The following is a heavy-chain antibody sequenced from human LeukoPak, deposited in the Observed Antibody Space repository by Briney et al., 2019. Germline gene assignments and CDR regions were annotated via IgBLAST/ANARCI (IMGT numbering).Heavy chain of an antibody. CDR1: GYSFINYW. Sequence: GESLKISCKGSGYSFINYWIGWVRQMPGKGLEWMGIIYPGDSDTRYSPSFQGQVTISADKSISTAYLQWSSLKASDTAMYYCATPIAVAGTGAFDIWGQGTMVTVSS. CDR3: ATPIAVAGTGAFDI. CDR2: IYPGDSDT. V-gene: IGHV5-51*01. J-gene: IGHJ3*02. D-gene: IGHD6-19*01.